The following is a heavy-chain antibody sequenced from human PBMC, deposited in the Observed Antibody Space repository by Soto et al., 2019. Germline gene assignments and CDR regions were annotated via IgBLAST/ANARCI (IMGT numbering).Heavy chain of an antibody. J-gene: IGHJ4*02. V-gene: IGHV4-39*01. CDR1: GDSIRSINNY. D-gene: IGHD3-3*01. CDR3: ARHRRYDFWRY. CDR2: IYYDGST. Sequence: PSETLSLTCTVSGDSIRSINNYWGWIRQPPGKGLEWIGNIYYDGSTFYNPSLKSRVAMSIDTSKNQFSLNLTSVTATDTAVYYCARHRRYDFWRYWGQGTLVTVSS.